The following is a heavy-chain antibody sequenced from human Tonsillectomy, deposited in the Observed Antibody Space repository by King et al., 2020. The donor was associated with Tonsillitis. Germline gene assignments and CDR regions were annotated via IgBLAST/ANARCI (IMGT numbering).Heavy chain of an antibody. CDR2: ISFDGSNK. V-gene: IGHV3-30-3*01. Sequence: VQLVESGGGVVQPGRSLRLSCAASGFTFSSYAMHWVRQAPGKGLEWVALISFDGSNKEYADSAKGRFTLSRDNSKNRLYLQMNSLRAEDTAVYYCARRDGALDYYYYGMDVWGQGTTATVSS. D-gene: IGHD4-17*01. J-gene: IGHJ6*02. CDR1: GFTFSSYA. CDR3: ARRDGALDYYYYGMDV.